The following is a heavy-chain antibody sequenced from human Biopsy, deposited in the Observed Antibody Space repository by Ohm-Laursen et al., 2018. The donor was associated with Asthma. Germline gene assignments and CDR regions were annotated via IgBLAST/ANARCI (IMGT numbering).Heavy chain of an antibody. Sequence: SLRLSCTASGFAVSRDYMFWVRQAPGKGLEWVSVIYSGETSHTADSVRGRFTISRDYSKNTLYLQMHSLRAEDTAVYYCARGDSSNWSHYYFDYWGQGTLVTVSS. D-gene: IGHD3-22*01. CDR3: ARGDSSNWSHYYFDY. V-gene: IGHV3-53*01. J-gene: IGHJ4*02. CDR2: IYSGETS. CDR1: GFAVSRDY.